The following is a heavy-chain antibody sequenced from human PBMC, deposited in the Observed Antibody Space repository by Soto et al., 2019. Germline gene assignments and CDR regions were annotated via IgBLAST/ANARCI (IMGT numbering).Heavy chain of an antibody. J-gene: IGHJ5*02. CDR2: IHYSGST. D-gene: IGHD6-13*01. Sequence: SETLSLTCTVSGGSIGSGDFYWSWLRQPPGKGLEWIGHIHYSGSTYDNPSLKSRVSISVDTSNNQFSLELSSVTAADTAVYYCARVPWRSNWQRAPDWFDPWGQGSLVTVSS. CDR3: ARVPWRSNWQRAPDWFDP. V-gene: IGHV4-30-4*01. CDR1: GGSIGSGDFY.